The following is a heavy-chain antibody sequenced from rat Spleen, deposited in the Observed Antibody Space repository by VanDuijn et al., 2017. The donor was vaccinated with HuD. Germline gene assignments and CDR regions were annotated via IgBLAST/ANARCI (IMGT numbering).Heavy chain of an antibody. V-gene: IGHV5-25*01. CDR3: VRHGYTRYYFDY. Sequence: EVQLVESGGGLVQPGRSLKLSCAASGFTFSNYDMAWVRQGPTKGLEWVAYIISGGGGIFYPDSVQGRFTISRHNAKSTRYLQMDSLRSEDTATYYCVRHGYTRYYFDYWGQGVMVTVSS. CDR1: GFTFSNYD. D-gene: IGHD1-9*01. J-gene: IGHJ2*01. CDR2: IISGGGGI.